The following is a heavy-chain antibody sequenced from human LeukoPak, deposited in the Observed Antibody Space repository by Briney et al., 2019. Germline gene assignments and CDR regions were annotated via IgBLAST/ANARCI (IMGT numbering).Heavy chain of an antibody. CDR2: ISGSGGST. Sequence: GGSLRLSCAASGFTVSSNYMSWVRQAPGKGLEWVSAISGSGGSTYYADSVKGRFTISRDNSKNTLYLQMNSLRAEDTAVYYCAKVRPPYGDYGAIDAFDIWGQGTMVTVSS. J-gene: IGHJ3*02. CDR3: AKVRPPYGDYGAIDAFDI. V-gene: IGHV3-23*01. CDR1: GFTVSSNY. D-gene: IGHD4-17*01.